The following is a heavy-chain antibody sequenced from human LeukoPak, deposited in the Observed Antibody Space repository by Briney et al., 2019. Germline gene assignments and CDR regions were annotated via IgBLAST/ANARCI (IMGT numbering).Heavy chain of an antibody. CDR1: GFKFSSYS. V-gene: IGHV3-21*04. CDR2: ISSSSSYI. D-gene: IGHD5-12*01. Sequence: GGSLRLSCAASGFKFSSYSMKWVRQAPGKGLEWVSFISSSSSYIYYADSLKGRFTISRDNAKNSLYLQMSSLRTEDTALYYCAKPYSGYGFYFDYWGQGTLVTVSS. CDR3: AKPYSGYGFYFDY. J-gene: IGHJ4*02.